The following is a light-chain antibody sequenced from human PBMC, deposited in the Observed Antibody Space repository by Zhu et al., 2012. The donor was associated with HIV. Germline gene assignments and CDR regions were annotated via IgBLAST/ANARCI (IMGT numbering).Light chain of an antibody. CDR2: GAS. J-gene: IGKJ2*01. CDR1: QSVSSNY. Sequence: EIVLTQSPGTLSLSPGERATLSCRASQSVSSNYLAWYQQKPGQAPRLLIYGASRRATGIPDRFSGSGSGTDFTLTISRLEPEDLAVYYCQQYGGSPRGYTFGQGTKLEIK. V-gene: IGKV3-20*01. CDR3: QQYGGSPRGYT.